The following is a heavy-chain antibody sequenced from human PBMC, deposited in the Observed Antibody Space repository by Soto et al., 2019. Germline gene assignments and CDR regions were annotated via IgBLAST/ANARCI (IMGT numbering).Heavy chain of an antibody. CDR2: IWYDGSNK. J-gene: IGHJ2*01. CDR3: YSYGYHRDLHPLPARRSSDL. V-gene: IGHV3-33*01. D-gene: IGHD6-25*01. Sequence: GESLRLSCAASGFTFSSYGMHWVRLAPEKGLEWVAVIWYDGSNKYYADSVKGRFTISRDNSKNTLYLQMNSLRAEDTAVYYYYSYGYHRDLHPLPARRSSDL. CDR1: GFTFSSYG.